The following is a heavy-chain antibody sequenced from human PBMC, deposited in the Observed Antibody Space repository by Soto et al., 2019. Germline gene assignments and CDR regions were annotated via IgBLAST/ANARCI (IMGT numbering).Heavy chain of an antibody. V-gene: IGHV3-48*01. CDR3: ARDCRGSSTTCYGNEWFDS. CDR2: ISSSRSTI. Sequence: EVQLVESGGGLVQPGGSLRLSCAASGFTFSSYSMNWVRQAPGKGLEWVSYISSSRSTIYYADSVKGRFTISRDKAKNSLYLQMNSLRAEDTAVYYCARDCRGSSTTCYGNEWFDSWGQGTLVTVSS. J-gene: IGHJ5*01. CDR1: GFTFSSYS. D-gene: IGHD2-2*01.